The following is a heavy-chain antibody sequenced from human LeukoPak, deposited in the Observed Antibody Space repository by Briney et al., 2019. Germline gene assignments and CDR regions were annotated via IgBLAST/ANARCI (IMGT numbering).Heavy chain of an antibody. Sequence: SETLSVTCTVSGGSISGSSHYWGWIRQPPGKGLEWIGSISYDGSTYYNPSLKSRVTISVDTSKDQFSLKLSSVTAADTAVYYCARGNRAMVRGAIGLGYYYYMDVWGKGTTVTVSS. CDR3: ARGNRAMVRGAIGLGYYYYMDV. CDR2: ISYDGST. V-gene: IGHV4-39*07. D-gene: IGHD3-10*01. CDR1: GGSISGSSHY. J-gene: IGHJ6*03.